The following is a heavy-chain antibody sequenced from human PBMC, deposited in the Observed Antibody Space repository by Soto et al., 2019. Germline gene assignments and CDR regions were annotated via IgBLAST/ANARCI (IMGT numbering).Heavy chain of an antibody. CDR1: GFTFSSYA. CDR3: AKGLMARVPAAIGVDY. V-gene: IGHV3-23*01. J-gene: IGHJ4*02. D-gene: IGHD2-2*02. CDR2: ISGSGGST. Sequence: GGSLRLSCAASGFTFSSYAMSWVRQAPGKGLEWVSAISGSGGSTYYADSVKGRFTISRDNSKNTLYLQMNSLRAEDTAVYYCAKGLMARVPAAIGVDYWGQGTLVTVSS.